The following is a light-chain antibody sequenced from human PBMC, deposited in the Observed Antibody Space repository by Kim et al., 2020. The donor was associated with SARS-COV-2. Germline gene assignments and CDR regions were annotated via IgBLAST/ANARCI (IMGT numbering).Light chain of an antibody. V-gene: IGLV3-9*01. CDR2: RNN. CDR3: QVWDSNTVI. J-gene: IGLJ2*01. Sequence: SYELTQPLSVSVALGQTAKISCGGNNIGGKHVHWYQQRPGQAPVTVIYRNNNLPSGIPERFSGSNSGNAATLSISRVQVGDEAVYFCQVWDSNTVIFGGGTQLPVL. CDR1: NIGGKH.